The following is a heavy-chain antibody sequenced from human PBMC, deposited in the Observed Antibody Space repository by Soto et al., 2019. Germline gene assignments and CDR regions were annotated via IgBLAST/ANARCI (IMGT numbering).Heavy chain of an antibody. J-gene: IGHJ6*02. D-gene: IGHD4-17*01. V-gene: IGHV1-69*12. CDR1: GGSLSNYG. CDR2: IIPVFGTA. CDR3: ARGDATKIVVTTYYAMDV. Sequence: QVQLVQSGAEVKKPGSSVKVSGKASGGSLSNYGISWVRQAPGQGLEWMGGIIPVFGTANYAQKFQGRVTITADESTNIVYMDVTSLRSEDTAVYYCARGDATKIVVTTYYAMDVWGQGTTVTVSS.